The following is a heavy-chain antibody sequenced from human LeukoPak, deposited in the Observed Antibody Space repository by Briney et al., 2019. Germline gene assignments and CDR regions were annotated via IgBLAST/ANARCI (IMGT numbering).Heavy chain of an antibody. D-gene: IGHD6-13*01. CDR1: GDSVSNKNTA. CDR2: TYYRSKWHN. J-gene: IGHJ4*02. V-gene: IGHV6-1*01. Sequence: SQTLSLTCAISGDSVSNKNTAWNWIRQSPSRGLEWLGRTYYRSKWHNTYAASVKSRITINPDTSKNQFSLQLNSVTPEDTAVYCCVRLVGGYIDYWGQGTLVTVSS. CDR3: VRLVGGYIDY.